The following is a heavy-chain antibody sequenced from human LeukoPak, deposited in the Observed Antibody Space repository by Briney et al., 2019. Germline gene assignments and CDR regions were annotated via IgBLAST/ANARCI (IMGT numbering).Heavy chain of an antibody. CDR2: FSGSNNYI. J-gene: IGHJ4*02. D-gene: IGHD3-3*01. V-gene: IGHV3-21*01. Sequence: GGSLRLSCAASGFTFSTYSMNWVRQAPGKGLEWVSSFSGSNNYIYYADPVKGRFTISRDNAKNSLYLQMNSLRAEDTAVYYCARGDYDFWSGYFGYFDYWGQGTLVTVSS. CDR1: GFTFSTYS. CDR3: ARGDYDFWSGYFGYFDY.